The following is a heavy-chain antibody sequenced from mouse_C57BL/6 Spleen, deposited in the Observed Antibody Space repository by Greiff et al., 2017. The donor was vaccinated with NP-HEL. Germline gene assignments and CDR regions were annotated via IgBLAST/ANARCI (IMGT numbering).Heavy chain of an antibody. CDR2: IDPSDSYT. Sequence: QVQLQQPGAELVRPGTSVKLSCKASGYTFTSYWMHWVKQRPGQGLEWIGVIDPSDSYTKYNQKFNGKATLTVDTSSSTAYMQLSSLTSEDSAVYYCASSYYGSSYVFAYWGQGTLVTVSA. D-gene: IGHD1-1*01. V-gene: IGHV1-59*01. J-gene: IGHJ3*01. CDR1: GYTFTSYW. CDR3: ASSYYGSSYVFAY.